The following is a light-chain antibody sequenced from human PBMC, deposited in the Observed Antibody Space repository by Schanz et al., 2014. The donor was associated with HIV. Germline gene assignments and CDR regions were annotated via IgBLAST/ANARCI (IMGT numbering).Light chain of an antibody. CDR3: SSYTDRRTVV. Sequence: QSALTQPASVSGSPGQSVTISCTGTYTDIGAYNSLSWYQQHPGRAPRLLIYGVNGRPSGISDRFSGSKSGTAASLTISGLQPEDEADYFCSSYTDRRTVVFGGGTKLTVL. CDR2: GVN. CDR1: YTDIGAYNS. J-gene: IGLJ3*02. V-gene: IGLV2-14*03.